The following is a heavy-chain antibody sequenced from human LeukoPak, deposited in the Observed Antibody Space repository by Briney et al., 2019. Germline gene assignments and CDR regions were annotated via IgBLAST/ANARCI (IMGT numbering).Heavy chain of an antibody. CDR1: GFTFSSYG. Sequence: GGSLRLSCAASGFTFSSYGMHWLRQAPGKGLEWVAVIWYDGSNKYYADSVKGRFTISRDNSKNTLYLQMNSLRAEDTAVYYCARGDEWELPGITFDYWGQGTLVTVSS. J-gene: IGHJ4*02. V-gene: IGHV3-33*01. CDR2: IWYDGSNK. CDR3: ARGDEWELPGITFDY. D-gene: IGHD1-26*01.